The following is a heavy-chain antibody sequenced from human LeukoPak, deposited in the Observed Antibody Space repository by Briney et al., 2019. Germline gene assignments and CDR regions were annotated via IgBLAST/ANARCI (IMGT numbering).Heavy chain of an antibody. D-gene: IGHD6-19*01. CDR3: AHAYSSGWYTVWFDP. CDR1: GFSLSTSGVG. CDR2: IYWNDDK. V-gene: IGHV2-5*01. J-gene: IGHJ5*02. Sequence: SGPTLVKPTQTLTLACTFSGFSLSTSGVGVGWIRQPPGKALEWLALIYWNDDKRYSTSLKSRLTITKDTSKNQVVLTMTNMDPVDTATYYCAHAYSSGWYTVWFDPWGQGTLVTVSS.